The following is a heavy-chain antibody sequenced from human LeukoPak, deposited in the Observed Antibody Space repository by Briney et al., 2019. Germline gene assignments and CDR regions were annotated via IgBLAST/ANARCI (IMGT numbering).Heavy chain of an antibody. Sequence: GGSLRLSCAASGFTFSSYWMTWVRQAPGKGLEWVAKIKQDGSEKYYVDSVKGRFTISRDNAKNSLYLQMNSLRAEDTAVYYCARDYCSSTSCYVYYYGMDVWGQGTTVTVSS. D-gene: IGHD2-2*01. J-gene: IGHJ6*02. CDR1: GFTFSSYW. CDR2: IKQDGSEK. V-gene: IGHV3-7*01. CDR3: ARDYCSSTSCYVYYYGMDV.